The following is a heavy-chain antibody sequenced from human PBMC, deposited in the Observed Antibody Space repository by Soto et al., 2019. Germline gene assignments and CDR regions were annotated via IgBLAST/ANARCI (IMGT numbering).Heavy chain of an antibody. D-gene: IGHD3-10*01. Sequence: ASVKVSCKASGYTFTSYGISWVRQAPGQGLEWMGWISAYNGNTNYAQKLQGRVTMTTDTSTSTAYMELRSLRPDDTAVYYCARDADYYYGSGSDNRFDPWGQGTLVTSPQ. J-gene: IGHJ5*02. CDR3: ARDADYYYGSGSDNRFDP. CDR2: ISAYNGNT. V-gene: IGHV1-18*01. CDR1: GYTFTSYG.